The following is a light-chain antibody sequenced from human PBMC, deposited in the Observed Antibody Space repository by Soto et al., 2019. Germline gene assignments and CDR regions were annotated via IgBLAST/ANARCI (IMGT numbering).Light chain of an antibody. CDR1: QSISSW. Sequence: DIQMTQSPSTLSGSVGDRVTITCRASQSISSWLAWYQQKPGKAPNLLIYKASSLQSAVPSRFSGSGSGTEFTLTISSLQPDDFATYYCQQYQSYPLTFGGGTKV. V-gene: IGKV1-5*03. CDR2: KAS. J-gene: IGKJ4*01. CDR3: QQYQSYPLT.